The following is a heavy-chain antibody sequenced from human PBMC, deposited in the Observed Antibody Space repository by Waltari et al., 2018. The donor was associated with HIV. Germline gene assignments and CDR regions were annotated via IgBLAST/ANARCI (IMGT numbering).Heavy chain of an antibody. CDR2: IRYDGSNK. Sequence: QVQLVESGGGVVQPGGSLRLSCAASGFTFRNYGMPWVRQAPGKGLEWVSFIRYDGSNKYYGDSVKGRLTISRDNSKNTLFLQMNSLRAEDTAVYYCAKDGGLVAGKALGDYWGQGTLVTVSS. J-gene: IGHJ4*02. V-gene: IGHV3-30*02. CDR1: GFTFRNYG. D-gene: IGHD6-19*01. CDR3: AKDGGLVAGKALGDY.